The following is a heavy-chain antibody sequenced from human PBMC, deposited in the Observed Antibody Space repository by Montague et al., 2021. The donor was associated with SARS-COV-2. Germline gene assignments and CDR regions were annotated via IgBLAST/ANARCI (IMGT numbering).Heavy chain of an antibody. D-gene: IGHD3-3*01. Sequence: SETLSLTCAVSGGSISSSNWWSWVRQPPGKGLEWIGEIYHSGRTNYNPSLKSRVTISVDKSKNQFSLKLSSVTAADTAVYYCARKASRGITIFGVVTASYYFDYWGQETLVTVSS. J-gene: IGHJ4*02. CDR3: ARKASRGITIFGVVTASYYFDY. CDR1: GGSISSSNW. CDR2: IYHSGRT. V-gene: IGHV4-4*02.